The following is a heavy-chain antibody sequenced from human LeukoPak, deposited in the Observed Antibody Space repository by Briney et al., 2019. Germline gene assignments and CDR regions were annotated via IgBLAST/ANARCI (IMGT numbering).Heavy chain of an antibody. CDR2: IYYSGST. CDR1: GGSISSYY. V-gene: IGHV4-59*01. Sequence: PSETLSLTCTVSGGSISSYYWSWIRQPPGKGLEWIGYIYYSGSTNYNPSLKSRVTISVDTSKNQFSLKLSSVTAADTAVYYCATLGRVTRDFGYWGQGTLVTVSS. CDR3: ATLGRVTRDFGY. J-gene: IGHJ4*02. D-gene: IGHD2-21*02.